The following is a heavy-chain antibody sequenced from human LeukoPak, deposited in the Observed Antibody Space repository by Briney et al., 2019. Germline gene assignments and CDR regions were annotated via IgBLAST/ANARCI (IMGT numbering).Heavy chain of an antibody. J-gene: IGHJ6*02. D-gene: IGHD6-19*01. CDR3: AKAQQWPHNYGMDV. CDR2: ISYDGSNK. V-gene: IGHV3-30*18. Sequence: PGGSLRLSCAASGFTFSSYGMHWVRQAPGKGLEWVAVISYDGSNKYYADSVKGRFTISRDNSKNTLYLQMNSLRAEDTAVYYCAKAQQWPHNYGMDVWGQGTTVTVSS. CDR1: GFTFSSYG.